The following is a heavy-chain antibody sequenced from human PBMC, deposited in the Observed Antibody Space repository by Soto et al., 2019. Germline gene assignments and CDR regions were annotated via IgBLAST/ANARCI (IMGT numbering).Heavy chain of an antibody. Sequence: PGGSLRLSCAASGFTFSSYAMSWIRQAPGKGLEWVSGITGSGDNTYYADSAKGRFTISRDNPKNTLYLQMNSLRVEDTAVYYCAKGGHSSSFYSYGMGVWGQGTTVTVSS. CDR2: ITGSGDNT. V-gene: IGHV3-23*01. D-gene: IGHD6-6*01. J-gene: IGHJ6*02. CDR1: GFTFSSYA. CDR3: AKGGHSSSFYSYGMGV.